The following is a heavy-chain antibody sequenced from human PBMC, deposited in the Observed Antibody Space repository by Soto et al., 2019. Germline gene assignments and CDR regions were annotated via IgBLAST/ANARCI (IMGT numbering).Heavy chain of an antibody. CDR2: ISYDGSHK. CDR1: GFTFGTYA. CDR3: AKDSSTGLVTSYYYGMDV. Sequence: QVQLVESGGGVVQPGRSLRLSCAASGFTFGTYAMHWVRQAPGKGLEWVAVISYDGSHKYYADSVQGRFSISRDNSKNTLYLQMNSLRVEDTAVYYCAKDSSTGLVTSYYYGMDVWGQGTTVTVSS. V-gene: IGHV3-30*18. J-gene: IGHJ6*02. D-gene: IGHD6-13*01.